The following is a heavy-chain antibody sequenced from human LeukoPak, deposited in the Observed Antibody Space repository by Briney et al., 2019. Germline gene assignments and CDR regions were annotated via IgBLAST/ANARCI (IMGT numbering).Heavy chain of an antibody. CDR3: ARSKYRWGYFDY. V-gene: IGHV1-69*13. Sequence: SVKVSCKASGGTFSSYAISWVRQAPGQGLEWMGGIIPIFGTANYAQKFQGRVTITADESTSTAYMELSSLRSEDTAVYYCARSKYRWGYFDYWGQGTLVTVSS. D-gene: IGHD3-16*01. CDR1: GGTFSSYA. CDR2: IIPIFGTA. J-gene: IGHJ4*02.